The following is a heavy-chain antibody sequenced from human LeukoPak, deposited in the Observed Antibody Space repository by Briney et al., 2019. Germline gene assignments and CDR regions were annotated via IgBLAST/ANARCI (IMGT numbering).Heavy chain of an antibody. CDR1: GFTFSSYA. CDR3: AKGVSFYCSSTSCYGAYYYYMDV. CDR2: ISGSGGST. V-gene: IGHV3-23*01. D-gene: IGHD2-2*01. Sequence: GGSLRLSCAASGFTFSSYAMSWVRQAPGKGLEWVSAISGSGGSTYYADSVKGRFTISRDNSKNTLYLQMNSLRAEDTAVYYCAKGVSFYCSSTSCYGAYYYYMDVWGKGTTVTISS. J-gene: IGHJ6*03.